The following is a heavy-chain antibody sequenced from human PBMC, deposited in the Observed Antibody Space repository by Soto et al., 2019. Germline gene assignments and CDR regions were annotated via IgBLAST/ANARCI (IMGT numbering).Heavy chain of an antibody. CDR2: INPNSGGT. D-gene: IGHD3-3*01. J-gene: IGHJ6*02. CDR1: GYTFTGYY. CDR3: ARERVVIGYYYYGMDV. Sequence: SVKVSCKASGYTFTGYYMHWGRQAPVQGLEWMGWINPNSGGTNYAQKFQGRVTMTRDTSISTAYMELSRLRSDDTAVYYCARERVVIGYYYYGMDVWGQGTTVTVSS. V-gene: IGHV1-2*02.